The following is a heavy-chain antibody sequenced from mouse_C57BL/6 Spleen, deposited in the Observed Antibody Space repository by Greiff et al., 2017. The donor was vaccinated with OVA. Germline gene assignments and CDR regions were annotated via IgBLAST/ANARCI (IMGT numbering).Heavy chain of an antibody. CDR1: GYTFTDYY. V-gene: IGHV1-77*01. Sequence: VKVVESGAELVKPGASVKISCKASGYTFTDYYINWVKQRPGQGLEWIGKIGPGSGSTYYNEKFKGKATLTADKSSSTAYMQLSSLTSEDSAVYFCARVTTVVARNWYFDVWGTGTTVTVSS. CDR2: IGPGSGST. CDR3: ARVTTVVARNWYFDV. D-gene: IGHD1-1*01. J-gene: IGHJ1*03.